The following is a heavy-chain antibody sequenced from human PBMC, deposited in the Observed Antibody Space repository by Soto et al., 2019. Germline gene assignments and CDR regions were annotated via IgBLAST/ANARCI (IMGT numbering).Heavy chain of an antibody. Sequence: EVQLVESGGGLVRPGGSLRLSCAASGFTFSYYWMHWVRQAPGKGLVWVSRIHSDGSSTTYADFVKGRFIISRDNARNTVDLQMNSVRVEDTAVYYFARGDRGAFDLWGQGRVVTVSS. CDR1: GFTFSYYW. D-gene: IGHD1-26*01. J-gene: IGHJ3*01. CDR2: IHSDGSST. CDR3: ARGDRGAFDL. V-gene: IGHV3-74*01.